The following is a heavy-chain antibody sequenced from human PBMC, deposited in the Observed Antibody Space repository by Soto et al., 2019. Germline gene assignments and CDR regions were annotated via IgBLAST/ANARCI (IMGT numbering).Heavy chain of an antibody. D-gene: IGHD3-22*01. CDR2: IKSKTDGGTT. Sequence: GGSLRLSCAASGFTFSNAWMNWVRQAPGKGLKWVGRIKSKTDGGTTDYAAPVKGRFTISRDDSKNTLYLQMNSLKTEDTAVYYCTTDSAGAGNYYDSSGYYLPFDYRGQGTLVTVSS. V-gene: IGHV3-15*07. CDR1: GFTFSNAW. J-gene: IGHJ4*02. CDR3: TTDSAGAGNYYDSSGYYLPFDY.